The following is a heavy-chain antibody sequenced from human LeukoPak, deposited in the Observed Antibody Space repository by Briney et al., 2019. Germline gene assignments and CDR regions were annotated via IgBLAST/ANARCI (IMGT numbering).Heavy chain of an antibody. CDR1: GFTDSNNY. V-gene: IGHV3-66*01. D-gene: IGHD6-13*01. Sequence: QPGGSLRLSCAASGFTDSNNYMSWVRQAPGKGLEWVSVIYSGGRTYYADSVKGRFTISRDNSKNTLYLQMNSLRAEDTAVYYCARDYVAAAGGTEYFQYWGQGTLVTVSS. CDR3: ARDYVAAAGGTEYFQY. J-gene: IGHJ1*01. CDR2: IYSGGRT.